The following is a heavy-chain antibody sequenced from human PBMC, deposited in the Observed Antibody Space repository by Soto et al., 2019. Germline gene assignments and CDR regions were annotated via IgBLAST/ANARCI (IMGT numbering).Heavy chain of an antibody. CDR2: ISAHNGNT. V-gene: IGHV1-18*01. D-gene: IGHD1-1*01. CDR3: ARGRYGDY. Sequence: QVHLVQSGAEVKKPGASVKVSCKGSGYGFTTYGITWVRQAPGKGLEWMAWISAHNGNTNYAQKLQGRVTVTRDTSTSTAYMELRSLRSDDTAVYCCARGRYGDYWGQGALVTVSS. J-gene: IGHJ4*02. CDR1: GYGFTTYG.